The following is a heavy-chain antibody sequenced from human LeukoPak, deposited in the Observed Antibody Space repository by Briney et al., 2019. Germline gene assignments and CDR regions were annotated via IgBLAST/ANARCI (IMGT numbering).Heavy chain of an antibody. CDR1: GYTLTELS. J-gene: IGHJ4*02. CDR3: AGRYCSSTSRYSMVYDY. D-gene: IGHD2-2*01. Sequence: ASVKVSCKVSGYTLTELSMHWVRQAPGKGLEWMGGFDPEDGETIYAQKFQGRVTMTEDTSTDTAYMELSSLRSEDTAVYYCAGRYCSSTSRYSMVYDYWGQGTLVTVSS. CDR2: FDPEDGET. V-gene: IGHV1-24*01.